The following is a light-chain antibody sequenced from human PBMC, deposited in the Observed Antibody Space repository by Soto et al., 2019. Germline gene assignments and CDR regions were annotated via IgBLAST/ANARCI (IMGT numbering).Light chain of an antibody. V-gene: IGLV1-47*01. CDR1: TSNIGKTF. J-gene: IGLJ1*01. CDR3: ASWDNNLSGYV. CDR2: RNT. Sequence: VLTQPPSASGTPGQTVNISCSGSTSNIGKTFVYWYQHFPGAAPKLLIYRNTLRPSGVPDRFSAYKSGTSTSLAISGLRSEDEADYYCASWDNNLSGYVFGTGTKVTVL.